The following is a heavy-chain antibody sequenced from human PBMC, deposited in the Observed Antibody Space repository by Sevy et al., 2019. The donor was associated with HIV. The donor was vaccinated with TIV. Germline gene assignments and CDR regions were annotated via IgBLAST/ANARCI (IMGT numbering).Heavy chain of an antibody. CDR2: ISSSSSYI. D-gene: IGHD2-15*01. CDR3: AVDQYFDY. J-gene: IGHJ4*02. CDR1: GFTFSSYS. Sequence: GGSLRLSCAASGFTFSSYSMNWVRQAPGKGLEWVSSISSSSSYIYYADSVKGRFTISNDNAKNSLYLQMNSLRAEETAGDYCAVDQYFDYWGQGTLVTVSS. V-gene: IGHV3-21*01.